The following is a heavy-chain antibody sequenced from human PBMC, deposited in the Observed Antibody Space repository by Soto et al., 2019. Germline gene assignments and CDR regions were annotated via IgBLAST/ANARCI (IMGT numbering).Heavy chain of an antibody. V-gene: IGHV3-33*01. CDR3: ARGPLTYDYVWGRGAFDI. CDR1: GFTFSSYG. J-gene: IGHJ3*02. CDR2: IWYDGSNK. D-gene: IGHD3-16*01. Sequence: GGALRLSCAASGFTFSSYGMHWGRQAPGKGLEWGAVIWYDGSNKYYADSVKGRFTISIDNSKNTLYLQMNSLRAEDTAVYYCARGPLTYDYVWGRGAFDIWGQGTMVTVSS.